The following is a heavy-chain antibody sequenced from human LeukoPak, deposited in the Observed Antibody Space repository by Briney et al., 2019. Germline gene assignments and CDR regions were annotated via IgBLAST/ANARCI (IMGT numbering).Heavy chain of an antibody. J-gene: IGHJ4*02. V-gene: IGHV3-23*01. CDR3: ARDQDYDILTGYTSALDY. D-gene: IGHD3-9*01. Sequence: PGGSLRLSCAASGFTFNIYAMSWVRLAPGKGLQWVASMCGSAGCTFYADSVKGRFTISRDNSKDTLYLQMNSLRAEDAAVYYCARDQDYDILTGYTSALDYWGQGTLVTVSS. CDR2: MCGSAGCT. CDR1: GFTFNIYA.